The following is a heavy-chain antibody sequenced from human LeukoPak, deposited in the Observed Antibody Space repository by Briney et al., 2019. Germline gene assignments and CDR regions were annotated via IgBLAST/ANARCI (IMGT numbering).Heavy chain of an antibody. Sequence: ASVKVSCKASGYTFTGYYMHWVRQAPGQGLEWMGLVNPNSGGTNYAQKFQGWVTMTRDTSISTAYMELSRLRSDDTAVYYCARGEDTAMVRNYYGMDVWGKGTTVTVSS. CDR2: VNPNSGGT. CDR3: ARGEDTAMVRNYYGMDV. D-gene: IGHD5-18*01. J-gene: IGHJ6*04. V-gene: IGHV1-2*04. CDR1: GYTFTGYY.